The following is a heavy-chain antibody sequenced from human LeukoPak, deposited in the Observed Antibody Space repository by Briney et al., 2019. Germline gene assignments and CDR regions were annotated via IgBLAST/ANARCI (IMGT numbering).Heavy chain of an antibody. J-gene: IGHJ6*03. CDR1: GFTFSSYW. CDR2: TNSDGSST. D-gene: IGHD2/OR15-2a*01. Sequence: GGSLRLSCAASGFTFSSYWMHWVRQAPGKGLVWVSRTNSDGSSTSHADSVKGRFTISRDNAKNTLYLQMNSLRAEDTAVYYCARDNIPDMDVWGKGTTVTVSS. V-gene: IGHV3-74*01. CDR3: ARDNIPDMDV.